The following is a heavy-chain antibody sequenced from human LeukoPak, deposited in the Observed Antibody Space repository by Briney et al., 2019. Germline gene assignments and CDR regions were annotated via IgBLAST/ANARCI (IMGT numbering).Heavy chain of an antibody. CDR2: INHSGRT. Sequence: SETLSPTCVVYGGSFSGDYWSWIRQPPGRGLEWIGEINHSGRTNYNPSLKSRVTISVDTSKNQFSLKLSSVTAADTAVYYCAREGFGELSHFDYWGQGTLVTVSS. D-gene: IGHD3-10*01. V-gene: IGHV4-34*01. CDR1: GGSFSGDY. CDR3: AREGFGELSHFDY. J-gene: IGHJ4*02.